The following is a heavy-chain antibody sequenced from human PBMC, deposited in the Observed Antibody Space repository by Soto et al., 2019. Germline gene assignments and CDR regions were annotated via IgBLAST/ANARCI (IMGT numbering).Heavy chain of an antibody. CDR1: GYTLTSYG. V-gene: IGHV1-18*01. CDR2: ISAYNGNT. J-gene: IGHJ6*02. Sequence: ASVKVSCKASGYTLTSYGISWVRQAPGQGLEWMGWISAYNGNTNYAQKLQGRVTMTTDTSTSTAYMELRSLRSDDTAVYYCARLSNWNYNYYYYGMDVWGQGTTVTVS. CDR3: ARLSNWNYNYYYYGMDV. D-gene: IGHD1-7*01.